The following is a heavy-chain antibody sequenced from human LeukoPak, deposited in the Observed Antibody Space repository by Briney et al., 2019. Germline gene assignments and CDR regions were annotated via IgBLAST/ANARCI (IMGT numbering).Heavy chain of an antibody. Sequence: GGSLRLSCAASGFSVSSNHVSWVRQAPGKGLEWVSVIYSGGNTYYADSVKGRFTISKDNSKNTLYLQMNSLRAEDTAVYYCVKNDGWFHLAQWGQGTLVTVSS. CDR1: GFSVSSNH. D-gene: IGHD6-19*01. V-gene: IGHV3-53*01. CDR3: VKNDGWFHLAQ. J-gene: IGHJ4*02. CDR2: IYSGGNT.